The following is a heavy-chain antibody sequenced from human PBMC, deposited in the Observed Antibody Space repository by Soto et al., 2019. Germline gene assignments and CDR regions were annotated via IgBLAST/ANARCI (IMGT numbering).Heavy chain of an antibody. J-gene: IGHJ4*02. V-gene: IGHV3-33*01. D-gene: IGHD4-4*01. CDR2: IWYDGSNK. CDR3: ARETTVTRFDY. Sequence: PGGSLRLSCAASGFTFSNYGMHWVRQAPGKGLEWVAVIWYDGSNKYYADSVKGRFTISRDNSKNTLYLQMNSLRAEDTAVYYRARETTVTRFDYWGQGTLVTVSS. CDR1: GFTFSNYG.